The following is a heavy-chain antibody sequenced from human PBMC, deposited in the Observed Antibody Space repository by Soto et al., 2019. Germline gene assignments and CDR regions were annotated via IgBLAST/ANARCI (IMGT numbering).Heavy chain of an antibody. Sequence: VQLVQSGAEVKKPGASVQVSCKASGYTFTSYAMHWVRQAPGQRLEWMGWINAGNGNTKYSQTFQGRVTITRDTCASTAYMELSSLRSEDTAVYYCARGPGGPDGPGDYWGQGTLVTVSS. V-gene: IGHV1-3*01. CDR1: GYTFTSYA. CDR3: ARGPGGPDGPGDY. J-gene: IGHJ4*02. CDR2: INAGNGNT. D-gene: IGHD2-15*01.